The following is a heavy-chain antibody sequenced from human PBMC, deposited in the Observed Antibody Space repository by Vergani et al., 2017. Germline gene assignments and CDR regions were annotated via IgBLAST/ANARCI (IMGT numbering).Heavy chain of an antibody. CDR1: DSSIMTNPY. Sequence: QVQLQESGPGLVQPSETLTLTCDVSDSSIMTNPYWGWFRQSPGKGLEWIGCIHHSGDTHYNSSLKSRVSISIVSSSKFSLSLTSVTAADTAIYYCAGHSGAGGFFPSSYFYGMDVWGHGTTVTVSS. CDR3: AGHSGAGGFFPSSYFYGMDV. V-gene: IGHV4-38-2*01. CDR2: IHHSGDT. J-gene: IGHJ6*02. D-gene: IGHD3-10*01.